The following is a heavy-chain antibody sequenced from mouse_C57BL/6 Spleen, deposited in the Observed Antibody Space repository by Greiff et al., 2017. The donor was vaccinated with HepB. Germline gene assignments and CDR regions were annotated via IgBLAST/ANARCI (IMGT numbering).Heavy chain of an antibody. Sequence: DVHLVESGGGLVKPGGSLKLSCAASGFTFSSYAMSWVRQTPEKRLEWVATISDGGSYTYYPDNVKGRFTISRDNAKNNLYLQMSHLKSEDTAMYYCAREGDSYAMDYWGQGTSVTVSS. CDR3: AREGDSYAMDY. D-gene: IGHD2-12*01. V-gene: IGHV5-4*01. CDR1: GFTFSSYA. CDR2: ISDGGSYT. J-gene: IGHJ4*01.